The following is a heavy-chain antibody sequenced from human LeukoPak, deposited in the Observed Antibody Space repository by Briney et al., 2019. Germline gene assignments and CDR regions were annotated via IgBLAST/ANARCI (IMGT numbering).Heavy chain of an antibody. CDR1: GFTFSSYA. CDR3: AKVPNSYYFDY. J-gene: IGHJ4*02. V-gene: IGHV3-23*01. CDR2: ISGSGGST. Sequence: GGSLRLSCAASGFTFSSYAMSWVRQAPGKGLEWVSAISGSGGSTNYADSVKGRFTISRDNSKNTLYLRMNSLRAEDTAVYYCAKVPNSYYFDYWGQGTLVTVSS. D-gene: IGHD1-1*01.